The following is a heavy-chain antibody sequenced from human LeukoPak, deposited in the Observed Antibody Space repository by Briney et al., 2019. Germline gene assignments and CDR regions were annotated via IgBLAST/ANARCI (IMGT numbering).Heavy chain of an antibody. D-gene: IGHD3-22*01. Sequence: PSETLSLTCIVSGGSISSRSYYWDWIRQPPGKGLEWIGNLFDSGNTHYNPSLRSRLTMSVDTSKNQFSLKLSSVTAADTAVYYCARGGWYYDSSAHRDAFDIWGQGTMVTVSS. CDR1: GGSISSRSYY. J-gene: IGHJ3*02. CDR2: LFDSGNT. CDR3: ARGGWYYDSSAHRDAFDI. V-gene: IGHV4-39*01.